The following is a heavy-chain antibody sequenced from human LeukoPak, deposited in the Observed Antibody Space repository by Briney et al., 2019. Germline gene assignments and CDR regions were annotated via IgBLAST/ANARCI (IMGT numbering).Heavy chain of an antibody. J-gene: IGHJ4*02. D-gene: IGHD1-26*01. CDR1: GGSVSSGSYY. Sequence: SETLSLTCTVSGGSVSSGSYYWSWIRQPPGKGLEWTAYIYYSGSTSYNPSLKSRVTISVDTSKNRFSLKLNSVTAADTAMYYCARLFHPALSGNYPFDYWGQGTLVTVSS. CDR3: ARLFHPALSGNYPFDY. V-gene: IGHV4-61*01. CDR2: IYYSGST.